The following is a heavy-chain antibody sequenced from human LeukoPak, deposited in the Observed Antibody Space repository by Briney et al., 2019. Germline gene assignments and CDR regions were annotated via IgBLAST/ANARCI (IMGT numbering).Heavy chain of an antibody. CDR1: GGSISSSFHY. D-gene: IGHD1-7*01. Sequence: SETLSLTCTVSGGSISSSFHYWGWIRQPPGKGLEWIGSIYYSGTTYYNPSLESRVTMSVDTSKNQFSLQLSSVNAADSAVYXCXXXRDXWKYFFDRWGQGALVTVSS. CDR2: IYYSGTT. CDR3: XXXRDXWKYFFDR. V-gene: IGHV4-39*01. J-gene: IGHJ4*02.